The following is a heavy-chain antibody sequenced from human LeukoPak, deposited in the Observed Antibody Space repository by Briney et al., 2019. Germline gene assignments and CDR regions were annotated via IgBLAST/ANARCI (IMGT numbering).Heavy chain of an antibody. CDR3: AREVAAAGMVY. Sequence: SETLSLTSAVYGGSFSGYYWCWIRQPPGKGLEWIGEINHSGSTNYNPSLTSRVTISVATSKNQFSLKLSSVTAADTAVYYCAREVAAAGMVYWGQGTLVTVSS. V-gene: IGHV4-34*01. D-gene: IGHD6-13*01. J-gene: IGHJ4*02. CDR1: GGSFSGYY. CDR2: INHSGST.